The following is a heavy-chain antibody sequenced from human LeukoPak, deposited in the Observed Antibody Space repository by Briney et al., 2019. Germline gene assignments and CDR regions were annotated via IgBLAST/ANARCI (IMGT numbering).Heavy chain of an antibody. CDR1: GFAFSNYA. J-gene: IGHJ4*02. CDR3: AKAVRSMVTGGGYFDS. Sequence: GGSLRLSCAASGFAFSNYAMSWVRQAPGKGLEWVSSLSGGGDSRYYADSVMGRFTISRDNSKNTLYLQMNSLRAEDTALYYCAKAVRSMVTGGGYFDSWGQGTLVTVSS. V-gene: IGHV3-23*01. D-gene: IGHD3-10*01. CDR2: LSGGGDSR.